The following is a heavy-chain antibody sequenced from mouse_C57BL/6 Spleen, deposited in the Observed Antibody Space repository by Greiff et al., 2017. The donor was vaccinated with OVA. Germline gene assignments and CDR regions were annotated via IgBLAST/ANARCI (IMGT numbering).Heavy chain of an antibody. D-gene: IGHD3-1*01. Sequence: EVMLVESGGGLVKPGGSLKLSCAASGFTFSDYGMHWVRQAPEKGLEWVAYISSGSSTIYYADTVKGRFTISRDNAKNTLFLQMTSLRSEDTARYYCARKGYYFYAMDYWGQGTSVTVSS. CDR2: ISSGSSTI. CDR1: GFTFSDYG. J-gene: IGHJ4*01. V-gene: IGHV5-17*01. CDR3: ARKGYYFYAMDY.